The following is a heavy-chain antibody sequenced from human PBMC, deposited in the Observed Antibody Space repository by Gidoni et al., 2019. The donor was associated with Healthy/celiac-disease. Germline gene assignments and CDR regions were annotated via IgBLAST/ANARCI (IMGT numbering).Heavy chain of an antibody. CDR3: ARDEDQAAYGMDV. CDR1: GFTVSSNY. CDR2: IYSGGST. Sequence: EVQLVESGGGLVQPGGSLRLSCAASGFTVSSNYMSWVRQAPGKGLEWVSVIYSGGSTYYADSVKGRFTISRDNSKNTLYLQMNSLRAEDTAVYYCARDEDQAAYGMDVWGQGTTVTVSS. D-gene: IGHD6-13*01. V-gene: IGHV3-66*02. J-gene: IGHJ6*02.